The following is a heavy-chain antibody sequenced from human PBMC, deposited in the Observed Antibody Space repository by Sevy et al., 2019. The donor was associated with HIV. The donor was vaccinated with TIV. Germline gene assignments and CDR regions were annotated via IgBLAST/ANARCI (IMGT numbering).Heavy chain of an antibody. D-gene: IGHD3-10*01. CDR2: ISSGSSYI. V-gene: IGHV3-21*01. CDR1: GFTFSNYF. Sequence: GGSLRLSCAASGFTFSNYFINWVRQAPGKGLEWVSSISSGSSYIFYADSVKGRFTISRDNAKNSLYLHMNSLRAEDTAVYYWARGDYYGSLYYFDYGGPGTLVTVSS. J-gene: IGHJ4*02. CDR3: ARGDYYGSLYYFDY.